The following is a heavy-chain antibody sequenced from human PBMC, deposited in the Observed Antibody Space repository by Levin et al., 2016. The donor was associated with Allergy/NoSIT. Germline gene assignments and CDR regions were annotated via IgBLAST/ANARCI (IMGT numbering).Heavy chain of an antibody. CDR3: ARLLYCSGGSCYSRKQGWFDP. CDR1: GGSISTSGYY. Sequence: SETLSLTCTVSGGSISTSGYYWGWIRLPPRKGLEWIGSFDYSGNTYYNPSLKSRVTISADTSKNQFSLKLSSVTAADTAVYYCARLLYCSGGSCYSRKQGWFDPWGQGTLVTVSS. CDR2: FDYSGNT. D-gene: IGHD2-15*01. J-gene: IGHJ5*02. V-gene: IGHV4-39*01.